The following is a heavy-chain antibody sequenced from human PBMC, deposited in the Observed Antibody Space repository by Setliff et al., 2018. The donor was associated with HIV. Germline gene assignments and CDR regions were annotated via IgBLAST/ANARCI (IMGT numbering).Heavy chain of an antibody. CDR1: EYTFTNYY. Sequence: GASVKVSCKASEYTFTNYYIHWVRQGPGQGLEWVGIMNPSGGSTTYAQKFQDRVTMTRDTSTSTGYMELRSLRSEDTAVYYCARGSDASGYYPIYHYYGMDVWGQGTTVTVSS. CDR3: ARGSDASGYYPIYHYYGMDV. CDR2: MNPSGGST. D-gene: IGHD3-22*01. V-gene: IGHV1-46*01. J-gene: IGHJ6*02.